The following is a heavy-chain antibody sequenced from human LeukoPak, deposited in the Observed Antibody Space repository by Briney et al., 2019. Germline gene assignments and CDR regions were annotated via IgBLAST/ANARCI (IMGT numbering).Heavy chain of an antibody. CDR2: ISWDGGST. CDR1: GFTFDDYA. V-gene: IGHV3-43D*03. CDR3: AKGYSSSPEEAFDI. Sequence: GGSLRLSCAASGFTFDDYAMHWVRQAPGKGLEWVSLISWDGGSTYYADSVKGRFTISRDNSKNSLYLQMNSLRAEDTALYYCAKGYSSSPEEAFDIWGQGTMVTVSS. D-gene: IGHD6-6*01. J-gene: IGHJ3*02.